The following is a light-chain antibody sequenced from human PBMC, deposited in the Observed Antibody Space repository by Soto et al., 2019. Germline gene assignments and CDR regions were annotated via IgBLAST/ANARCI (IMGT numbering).Light chain of an antibody. CDR2: GAS. CDR3: QQYDNWPHT. J-gene: IGKJ2*01. Sequence: DIVMTQSPATLSVSPGESATLSCRGSQNVRSSLAWYQQKPGQPPRLLISGASTRATGIPARFSGSGSGTEYTLTISSLQSEDSAVYFCQQYDNWPHTFGQGTKVDIK. V-gene: IGKV3-15*01. CDR1: QNVRSS.